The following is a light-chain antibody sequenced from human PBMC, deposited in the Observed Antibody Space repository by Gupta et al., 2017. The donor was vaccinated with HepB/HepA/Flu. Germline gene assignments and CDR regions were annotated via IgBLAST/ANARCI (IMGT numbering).Light chain of an antibody. CDR2: EAS. CDR3: QHGHNLPFT. J-gene: IGKJ4*01. CDR1: QEIDNY. V-gene: IGKV1-33*01. Sequence: EIQTTQSPSSLSAFVGDRVTITCQASQEIDNYLNWYHQKPVKAPKLLLYEASKLQTGVPSRFSGSGSGTDFSLTISRLQPEEVGTHYCQHGHNLPFTFGGGTKVEI.